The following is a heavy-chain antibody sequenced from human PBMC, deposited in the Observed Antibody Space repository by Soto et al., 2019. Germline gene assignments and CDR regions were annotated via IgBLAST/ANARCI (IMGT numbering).Heavy chain of an antibody. Sequence: GGSLRLSCAASGFTFSSYDMHWVRQATGKGLEWVSAIGTAGDTYYPGSVKGRFTISRENAKNSLYLQMNSLRAEDTAVYYCARGGTMIAPMSFASDTVPWGQGTLVTVSS. CDR2: IGTAGDT. V-gene: IGHV3-13*01. J-gene: IGHJ5*02. CDR1: GFTFSSYD. CDR3: ARGGTMIAPMSFASDTVP. D-gene: IGHD3-22*01.